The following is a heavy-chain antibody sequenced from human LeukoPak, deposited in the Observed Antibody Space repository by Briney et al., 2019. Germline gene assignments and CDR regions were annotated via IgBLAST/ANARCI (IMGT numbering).Heavy chain of an antibody. D-gene: IGHD2-2*01. J-gene: IGHJ3*02. Sequence: GGSLRLSCAASGFTFSSYWMSWVRQAPGKGLEWVATIRQDGSQKYYVDSVKGRFTISRDNAKNSLYLQMNSLRAEDTAVYYCARDRGRSSDFDIWGQGTMVTVSS. CDR2: IRQDGSQK. CDR3: ARDRGRSSDFDI. V-gene: IGHV3-7*01. CDR1: GFTFSSYW.